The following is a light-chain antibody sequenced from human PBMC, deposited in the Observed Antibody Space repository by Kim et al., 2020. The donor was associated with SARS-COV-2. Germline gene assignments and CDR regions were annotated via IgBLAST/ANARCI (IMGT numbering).Light chain of an antibody. CDR3: QQSYSTPLT. CDR2: AAS. J-gene: IGKJ4*01. Sequence: DIQMTQSPSSLSASVGDRVTITCRASQSINSYLNWYQQKPGKAPNLLISAASSLQSGVPSRFSGSGSGTDFTLTISSLQPEDFATYYCQQSYSTPLTFGGGTKLEI. V-gene: IGKV1-39*01. CDR1: QSINSY.